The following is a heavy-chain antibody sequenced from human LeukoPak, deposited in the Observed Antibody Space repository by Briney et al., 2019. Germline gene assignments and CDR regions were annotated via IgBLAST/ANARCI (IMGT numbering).Heavy chain of an antibody. J-gene: IGHJ4*02. Sequence: ASVKVSCKASGYSFTSYYMHWVRQAPGQGLEWMGLINPGGANSNYAQNFQGRVTMTRDTSTSTVYMELSSLRSEDTAVYYCARGGSSGYSPFTFDYWGQGTLVTVSS. CDR3: ARGGSSGYSPFTFDY. CDR2: INPGGANS. CDR1: GYSFTSYY. V-gene: IGHV1-46*01. D-gene: IGHD3-22*01.